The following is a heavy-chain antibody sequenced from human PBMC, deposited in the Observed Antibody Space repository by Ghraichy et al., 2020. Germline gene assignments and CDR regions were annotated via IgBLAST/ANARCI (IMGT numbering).Heavy chain of an antibody. Sequence: GGSLRLSCAASGFTFSTYSMNWVRQAPGKGLEWLSYISSSSSTIYYADSVKGRFTISRDNAKKSLYLQMNSLRDEDTAGYYCARDEYYDSTGFPPEDGMDFWGQGTTVTFSS. D-gene: IGHD3-22*01. V-gene: IGHV3-48*02. CDR1: GFTFSTYS. CDR3: ARDEYYDSTGFPPEDGMDF. J-gene: IGHJ6*02. CDR2: ISSSSSTI.